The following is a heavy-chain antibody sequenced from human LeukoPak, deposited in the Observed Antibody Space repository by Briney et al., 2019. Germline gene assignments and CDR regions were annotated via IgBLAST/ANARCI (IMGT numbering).Heavy chain of an antibody. CDR2: IGVGSGNT. D-gene: IGHD6-19*01. CDR1: GFTFTSSA. V-gene: IGHV1-58*02. CDR3: AADASSSGWRYRTFDY. J-gene: IGHJ4*02. Sequence: TSVKVSCKASGFTFTSSAMQWVRQARGQRREWIGWIGVGSGNTNYAQKFQERVTITRDMSTSTAYMELSSLRSEDTAVYYCAADASSSGWRYRTFDYWGQGTLVTVSS.